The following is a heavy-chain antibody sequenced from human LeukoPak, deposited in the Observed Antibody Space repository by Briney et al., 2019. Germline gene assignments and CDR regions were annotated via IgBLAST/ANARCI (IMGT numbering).Heavy chain of an antibody. CDR3: ARDGFVQDIDY. Sequence: GGSLRLSCVASGFTFSDYYMSWIRQAPGKGLEWVSYISSSGSTIYYADSVKGRFTISRDNAKNSLYLQMSSLRAEDTALYYCARDGFVQDIDYWGQGTLVTVSS. CDR1: GFTFSDYY. D-gene: IGHD2-15*01. CDR2: ISSSGSTI. J-gene: IGHJ4*02. V-gene: IGHV3-11*01.